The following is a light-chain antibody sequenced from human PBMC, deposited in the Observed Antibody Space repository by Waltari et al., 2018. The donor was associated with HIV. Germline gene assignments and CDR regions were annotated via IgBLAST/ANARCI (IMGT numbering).Light chain of an antibody. J-gene: IGLJ3*02. CDR3: AAWDDSLSGWV. CDR2: RNS. V-gene: IGLV1-47*01. CDR1: SSNIGDNY. Sequence: QSALTQPPSTSGTPGQTVTIPCSGSSSNIGDNYVSWYQQLPGTAPKLLIYRNSQRPSGVRDRFSGSKFGTSASLAINDLRSEDEAEYHCAAWDDSLSGWVFGGGTNLTVL.